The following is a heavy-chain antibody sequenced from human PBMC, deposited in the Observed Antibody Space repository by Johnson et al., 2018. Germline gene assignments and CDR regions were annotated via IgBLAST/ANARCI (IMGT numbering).Heavy chain of an antibody. J-gene: IGHJ6*02. D-gene: IGHD5-12*01. Sequence: EVQLVESGGGLVQPGGSLRLSCAASGFTFSSYAMSWVRQAPGKGLEWVSAISGSGGSTYYADSVKGRFTISRDNSKNTLYLQMKSLRAEDKAVDYCAKVKESPSAQYCGYDIATYYYYYYGMDVWGQGTTVTVSS. CDR1: GFTFSSYA. CDR2: ISGSGGST. V-gene: IGHV3-23*04. CDR3: AKVKESPSAQYCGYDIATYYYYYYGMDV.